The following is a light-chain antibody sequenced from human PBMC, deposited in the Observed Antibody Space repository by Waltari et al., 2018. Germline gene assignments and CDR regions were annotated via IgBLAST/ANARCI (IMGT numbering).Light chain of an antibody. J-gene: IGLJ3*02. V-gene: IGLV2-11*01. CDR2: ELN. Sequence: QSALTQPRPVSGSPGQSVTISCTGTSSDVGANNFVSWYQHHQAKAPKLIIYELNKRPSGVPDRFSGSKSGNTASLTISGLQAEDEADYYCCSCVGRNIYWVFGGGTKLTVL. CDR3: CSCVGRNIYWV. CDR1: SSDVGANNF.